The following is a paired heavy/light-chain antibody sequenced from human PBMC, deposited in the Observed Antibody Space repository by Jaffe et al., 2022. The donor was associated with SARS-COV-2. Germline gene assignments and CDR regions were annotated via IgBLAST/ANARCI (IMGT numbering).Light chain of an antibody. J-gene: IGKJ4*01. Sequence: DIVMTQSPLSLSVTPGEPASISCRSSQSLLHSNGYNYLDWFLQKPGQSPQLLIYLGSNRASGVPDRFSGSGSGTDFSLKISRVEAEDVGVYYCLQSLQTPLTFGGGTKVELK. V-gene: IGKV2-28*01. CDR1: QSLLHSNGYNY. CDR2: LGS. CDR3: LQSLQTPLT.
Heavy chain of an antibody. Sequence: QVQLQESGPGLVKPSQTLSLTCTVSGDSISSGNYFWTWIRQPAGKGLEWLGRVYVSGGTDYNPSLKSRVTISMDTSKNQLSLKLSSVTAADTAVYYCARDVRSSSTWSGPLFDYWGLGTLVTVSS. V-gene: IGHV4-61*02. CDR2: VYVSGGT. J-gene: IGHJ4*02. CDR3: ARDVRSSSTWSGPLFDY. D-gene: IGHD2-2*01. CDR1: GDSISSGNYF.